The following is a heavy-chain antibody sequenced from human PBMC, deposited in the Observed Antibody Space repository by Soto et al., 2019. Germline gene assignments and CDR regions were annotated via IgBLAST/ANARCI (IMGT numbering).Heavy chain of an antibody. Sequence: PSETLSLTCTVSGGSISSGDYYWSWIRQPPGKGLEWIGYIYYSGSTYYNPSLKSRVTISVDTSKNQFSLKLSSVTAADTAVYYCARDAYCSGGSCYGMDVWGQGTTVTVS. V-gene: IGHV4-30-4*01. D-gene: IGHD2-15*01. J-gene: IGHJ6*02. CDR1: GGSISSGDYY. CDR3: ARDAYCSGGSCYGMDV. CDR2: IYYSGST.